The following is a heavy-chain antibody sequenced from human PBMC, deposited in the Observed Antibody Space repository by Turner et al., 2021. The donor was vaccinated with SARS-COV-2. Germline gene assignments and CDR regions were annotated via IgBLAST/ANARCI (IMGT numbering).Heavy chain of an antibody. CDR2: IYYSGST. CDR3: ARHPFPLAIMIVGVEGAEAWFDP. V-gene: IGHV4-39*01. J-gene: IGHJ5*02. D-gene: IGHD3-3*01. CDR1: GGSISSSSYY. Sequence: QLQLQESGPGLAKPSETLSLTCTVSGGSISSSSYYWGWIRQPPGKGLEWIGSIYYSGSTYYNPSLKSRVTISVDTSKNQFSLKLSSVTAADTAVYYCARHPFPLAIMIVGVEGAEAWFDPWGQGTLVTVSS.